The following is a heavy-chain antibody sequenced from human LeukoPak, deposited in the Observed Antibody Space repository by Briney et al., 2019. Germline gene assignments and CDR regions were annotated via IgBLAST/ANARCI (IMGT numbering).Heavy chain of an antibody. CDR2: MNPNSSDT. D-gene: IGHD2-21*02. CDR1: GYTFISYD. J-gene: IGHJ4*02. Sequence: ASVKVSCKASGYTFISYDINWVRQATGQGLEWMGWMNPNSSDTGYAQKFQGRVTMTRNTSISTAYMELSSLRSEDTAVYYCARQTVTAIFFFDYWGQGTLVTVSS. CDR3: ARQTVTAIFFFDY. V-gene: IGHV1-8*01.